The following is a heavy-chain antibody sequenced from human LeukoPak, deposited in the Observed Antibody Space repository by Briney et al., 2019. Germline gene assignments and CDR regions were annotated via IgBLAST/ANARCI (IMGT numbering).Heavy chain of an antibody. J-gene: IGHJ6*03. Sequence: SETLSLTCAVYGVSFSGYYWSWLRQPPGKGLEWIGEINHSGSTNYNPSLKSRVTISVDTSKNQFSLKLSSVTAADTAVYYCARGAYSSSGGYMDVWGKGTTVTVSS. D-gene: IGHD6-6*01. CDR3: ARGAYSSSGGYMDV. CDR1: GVSFSGYY. V-gene: IGHV4-34*01. CDR2: INHSGST.